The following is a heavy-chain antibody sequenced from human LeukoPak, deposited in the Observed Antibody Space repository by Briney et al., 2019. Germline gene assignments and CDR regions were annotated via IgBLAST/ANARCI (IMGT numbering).Heavy chain of an antibody. CDR1: GFTFSSYA. J-gene: IGHJ4*02. V-gene: IGHV3-23*01. CDR3: ARDRYYGSGSYGLDY. D-gene: IGHD3-10*01. Sequence: GGSLRLSCAVSGFTFSSYAMSWVRQAPGKGLEWVSAISGSGGSTYYADSVKGRFTISRDNSKNTLYLQMNSLRAEDTAVYYCARDRYYGSGSYGLDYWGQGTLVTVSS. CDR2: ISGSGGST.